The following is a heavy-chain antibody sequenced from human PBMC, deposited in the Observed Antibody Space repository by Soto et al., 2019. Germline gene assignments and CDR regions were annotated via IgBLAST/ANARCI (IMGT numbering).Heavy chain of an antibody. CDR3: ARGCSGGSCYPLMDV. Sequence: SETLPLTCAVSGGSISSTSWWSWVRQPPGKGLEWIGDISHRGNTNYNPSLKSRLNISVDKSKNNFSLRLSSVTAADTAVYYRARGCSGGSCYPLMDVWGQGTTVTVSS. CDR1: GGSISSTSW. J-gene: IGHJ6*02. D-gene: IGHD2-15*01. CDR2: ISHRGNT. V-gene: IGHV4-4*02.